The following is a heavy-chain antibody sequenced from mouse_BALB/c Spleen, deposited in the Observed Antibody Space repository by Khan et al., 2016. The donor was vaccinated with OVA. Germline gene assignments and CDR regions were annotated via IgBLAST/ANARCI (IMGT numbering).Heavy chain of an antibody. V-gene: IGHV1S56*01. CDR3: TREGLRGVGMDY. Sequence: QMQLQQSGPELVKPGALVKISCKASGYTFTAYDINWVKQRPGQGLEWIGWIYPGDGTNEYNEKFKGKATLTADTSSNTAYMQLSSLTSEKSAVYFCTREGLRGVGMDYWGQGTSVSVSS. CDR1: GYTFTAYD. J-gene: IGHJ4*01. CDR2: IYPGDGTN. D-gene: IGHD1-1*01.